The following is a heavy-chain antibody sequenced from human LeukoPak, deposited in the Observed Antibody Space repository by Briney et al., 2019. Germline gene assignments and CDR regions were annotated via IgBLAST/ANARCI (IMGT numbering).Heavy chain of an antibody. J-gene: IGHJ4*02. V-gene: IGHV1-2*06. CDR3: ARVSRKGLVVVADDY. Sequence: EASVKVSCKASGYTFTGYYMHWVRQAPGQGLEWMGRINPNSGGTNYAQKFQGRVTMTRDTSISTAYMELSRLTSDDTAVYYCARVSRKGLVVVADDYWGQGILVTVSS. CDR1: GYTFTGYY. D-gene: IGHD2-15*01. CDR2: INPNSGGT.